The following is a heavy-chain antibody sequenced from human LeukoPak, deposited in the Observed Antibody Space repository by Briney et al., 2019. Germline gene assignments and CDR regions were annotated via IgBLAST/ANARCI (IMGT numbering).Heavy chain of an antibody. Sequence: SETLSLTCSVSGYSISSDSYWGWIRQPPGKGLEWIGSIHHSGSTFYNPSLKSRVTISVDTSKNQFSLKLSSVTAADTAVYYCARKSIHSGRVTWSDPWGQGTLVTVSS. J-gene: IGHJ5*02. CDR1: GYSISSDSY. V-gene: IGHV4-38-2*02. CDR3: ARKSIHSGRVTWSDP. CDR2: IHHSGST. D-gene: IGHD1-26*01.